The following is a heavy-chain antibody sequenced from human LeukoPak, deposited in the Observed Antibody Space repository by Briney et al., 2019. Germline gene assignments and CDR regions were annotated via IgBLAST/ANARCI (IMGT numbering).Heavy chain of an antibody. D-gene: IGHD4-11*01. CDR3: ARDHFAGTYSNHY. V-gene: IGHV1-2*06. Sequence: ASVKVSCKASGYTFTGFYIHWVRQALGQGLEWMGRINPNSGGTSSAEKFQGRVTMTRDTSITTAYMELSRLTSDDTAVYYCARDHFAGTYSNHYWGQGTLVTVSS. CDR2: INPNSGGT. CDR1: GYTFTGFY. J-gene: IGHJ4*02.